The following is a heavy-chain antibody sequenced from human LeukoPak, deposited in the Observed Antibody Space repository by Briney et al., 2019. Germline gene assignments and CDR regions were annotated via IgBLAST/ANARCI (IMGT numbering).Heavy chain of an antibody. D-gene: IGHD2-15*01. CDR3: AKAPVTTCRGAFCYPFDY. V-gene: IGHV3-23*01. CDR1: GFTFSNYG. Sequence: GGSLSLSCEAFGFTFSNYGWSWFRQPPGRGLEGVSAISGSGGSTYYADSVKGRFTISRDSSKNTLFLQMNRLRPEDAAVYYCAKAPVTTCRGAFCYPFDYWGLGTLVTVSS. J-gene: IGHJ4*02. CDR2: ISGSGGST.